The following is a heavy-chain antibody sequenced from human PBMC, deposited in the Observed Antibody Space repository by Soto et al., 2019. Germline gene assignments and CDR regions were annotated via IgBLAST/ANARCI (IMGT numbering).Heavy chain of an antibody. CDR1: GGTFSSYA. J-gene: IGHJ5*02. Sequence: ASVTVPCTASGGTFSSYAISWVRQAPGQGLEWMGGIIPIFGNTNYAQKLQGRVTMTTDTSTSTAYMELRSLRSDDTAVYYCATFLNYYDSSGTLDWFDPWGQGTLVTVSS. D-gene: IGHD3-22*01. CDR2: IIPIFGNT. V-gene: IGHV1-18*01. CDR3: ATFLNYYDSSGTLDWFDP.